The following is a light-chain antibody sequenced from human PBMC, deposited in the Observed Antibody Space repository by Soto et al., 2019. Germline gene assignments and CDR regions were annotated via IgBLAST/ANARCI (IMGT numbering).Light chain of an antibody. CDR3: QQSYSTPPN. CDR2: SAS. Sequence: IPMTQSPSSLSASVGDRVTLTCRTSRAINNYVNWYQHHPGRVPKLLISSASILQAGVPSRFSAGGSGIHFALTISNLQPEDVATYYCQQSYSTPPNFGQGTKLEI. CDR1: RAINNY. V-gene: IGKV1-39*01. J-gene: IGKJ2*01.